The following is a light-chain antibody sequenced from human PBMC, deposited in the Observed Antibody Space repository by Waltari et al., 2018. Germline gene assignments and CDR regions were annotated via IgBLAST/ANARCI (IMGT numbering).Light chain of an antibody. J-gene: IGLJ3*02. CDR1: SSYVGNYNY. CDR2: EVS. CDR3: SSYTSRSIWV. Sequence: QSALTQPASVSGSPGQSITISCTGTSSYVGNYNYVPWYQQHPGKAPKLMIYEVSNRPSGVSNRFSASKSGNTASLTISGLQAEDEADYYCSSYTSRSIWVFGGGTKLTVL. V-gene: IGLV2-14*01.